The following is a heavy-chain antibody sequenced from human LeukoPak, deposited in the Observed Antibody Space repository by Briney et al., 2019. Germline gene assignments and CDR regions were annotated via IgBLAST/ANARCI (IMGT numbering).Heavy chain of an antibody. CDR3: ARAGDGGWFDP. CDR1: GGTFSSYT. J-gene: IGHJ5*02. CDR2: IIPILGIA. D-gene: IGHD7-27*01. V-gene: IGHV1-69*02. Sequence: ASVKVSCTASGGTFSSYTISWVRQAPGQGLEWMRRIIPILGIANYAQKFQGRVTITADKSTSTAYMELSSLRSEDTAVYYCARAGDGGWFDPWGQGTLVTVSS.